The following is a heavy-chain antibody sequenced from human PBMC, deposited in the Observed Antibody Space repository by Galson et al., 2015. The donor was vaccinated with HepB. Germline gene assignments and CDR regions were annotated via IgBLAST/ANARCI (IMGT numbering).Heavy chain of an antibody. J-gene: IGHJ3*02. CDR2: ISSSGSTI. CDR1: GFTFSSYE. Sequence: SLRLSCAASGFTFSSYEMNWVRQAPGKGLEWVSYISSSGSTIYYADSVKGRFTISRDNAKNSLYLQMNSLRAEDTAVYYCARGLRWGDSSGYYYDGVNGAFDIWGQGTMVTVSS. CDR3: ARGLRWGDSSGYYYDGVNGAFDI. V-gene: IGHV3-48*03. D-gene: IGHD3-22*01.